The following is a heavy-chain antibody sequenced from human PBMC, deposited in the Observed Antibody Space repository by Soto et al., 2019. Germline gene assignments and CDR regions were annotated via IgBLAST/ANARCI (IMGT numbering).Heavy chain of an antibody. CDR1: GGSISTSNW. CDR3: ARARATIAAAAIFDC. V-gene: IGHV4-4*02. Sequence: QVQLQESGPGLVKPSGTLSLTCAVSGGSISTSNWWSCVRQPPGKGLEWIGEVYRTGSTNYNPSPESRLTISVDKSKNQFSLKLTSVTAADTAVYYCARARATIAAAAIFDCWGQGTLVTVSS. D-gene: IGHD6-13*01. CDR2: VYRTGST. J-gene: IGHJ4*02.